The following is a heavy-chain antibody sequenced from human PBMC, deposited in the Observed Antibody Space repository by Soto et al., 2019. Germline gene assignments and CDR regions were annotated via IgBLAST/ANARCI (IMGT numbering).Heavy chain of an antibody. J-gene: IGHJ4*02. CDR2: ISAYNGNT. CDR1: GYTFTSYG. V-gene: IGHV1-18*01. CDR3: AREGSRYFDWLLPEEHYFDY. Sequence: ASVKVSCKASGYTFTSYGISWVRQAPGQGLEWMGWISAYNGNTNYAQKLQGRVTMTTDTSTSTAYMELRSLRSDDTAVYYCAREGSRYFDWLLPEEHYFDYWGQGTLVTVSS. D-gene: IGHD3-9*01.